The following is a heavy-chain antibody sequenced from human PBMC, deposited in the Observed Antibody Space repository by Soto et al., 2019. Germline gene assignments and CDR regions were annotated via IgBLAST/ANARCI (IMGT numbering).Heavy chain of an antibody. CDR1: GGSISSGGYS. D-gene: IGHD4-17*01. CDR3: ARGSPVTTDY. V-gene: IGHV4-30-2*01. Sequence: SETLSLTCAVSGGSISSGGYSWSWIRQPPGKGLEWIGYIYHSGSTYYNPSLKSRVTISVDRSKNQFSLKLSSVTAADTAVYYCARGSPVTTDYWGQGTLVTVSS. CDR2: IYHSGST. J-gene: IGHJ4*02.